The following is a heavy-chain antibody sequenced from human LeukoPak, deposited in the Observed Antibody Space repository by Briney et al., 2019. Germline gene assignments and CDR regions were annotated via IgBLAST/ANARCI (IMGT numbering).Heavy chain of an antibody. V-gene: IGHV3-7*01. Sequence: GGSLRLSCAASGFTFSESWMSWVRQAPGKGLEWVANMNQDGSEKDYVDSVKGRFTISKDNARESLYLQMSSLRAEDTAVYYCATYTHWVAGDVWGHGTTVTVSS. CDR2: MNQDGSEK. D-gene: IGHD3-16*01. CDR1: GFTFSESW. CDR3: ATYTHWVAGDV. J-gene: IGHJ6*02.